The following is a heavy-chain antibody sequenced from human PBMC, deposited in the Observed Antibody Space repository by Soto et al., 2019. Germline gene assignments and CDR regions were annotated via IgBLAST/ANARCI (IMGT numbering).Heavy chain of an antibody. CDR2: ISASNGNT. Sequence: QVPLVQSGAEVKKPGASVRVSCKASGYNFTNYGISWVRQAPGQGLEWMAWISASNGNTNFAQKFLCRVTVTTDSTTTTAYMEMRRLKSGDTAVYYCAREPCSADDCYLDHWGQGTLVTVSS. CDR3: AREPCSADDCYLDH. V-gene: IGHV1-18*04. CDR1: GYNFTNYG. J-gene: IGHJ4*02. D-gene: IGHD2-21*02.